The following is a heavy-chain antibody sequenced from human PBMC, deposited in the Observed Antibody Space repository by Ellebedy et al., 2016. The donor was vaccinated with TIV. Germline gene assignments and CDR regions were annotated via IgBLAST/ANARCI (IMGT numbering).Heavy chain of an antibody. D-gene: IGHD2-21*01. V-gene: IGHV4-38-2*02. Sequence: MPSETLSLTCSVSGYSISSGYYWGWIRQPPGRGLVWIGPCFHSGTTYYNPSLQSRFNISLDTSKNQFSLKLNSVTAADTAVYFCARDWGGGEGDYFDSWGQGTLVTFSS. CDR2: CFHSGTT. CDR1: GYSISSGYY. J-gene: IGHJ4*02. CDR3: ARDWGGGEGDYFDS.